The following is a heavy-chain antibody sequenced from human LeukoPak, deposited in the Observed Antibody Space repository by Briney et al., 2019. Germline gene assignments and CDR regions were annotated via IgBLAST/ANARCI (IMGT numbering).Heavy chain of an antibody. CDR2: INPNSGGT. CDR3: ASITATQTTSDAFDI. D-gene: IGHD2-15*01. Sequence: ASVTVSCKASGYTFTGYYMHWVRQAPGQGLEWMGWINPNSGGTNYAQKLQGRVTMTRDTSISTAYLELSRVRSDDTAVYYCASITATQTTSDAFDIWGQGTMVTVSS. CDR1: GYTFTGYY. V-gene: IGHV1-2*02. J-gene: IGHJ3*02.